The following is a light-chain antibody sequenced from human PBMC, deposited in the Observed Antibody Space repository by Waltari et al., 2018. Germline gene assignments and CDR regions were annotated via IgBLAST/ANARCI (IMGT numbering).Light chain of an antibody. J-gene: IGKJ1*01. CDR1: QHIGRY. CDR3: QNHERLPAV. CDR2: GAS. V-gene: IGKV3-20*01. Sequence: EIVLTQSPGTLSLSPGDRATLSCRASQHIGRYLIRYQQKPGQAPRLRTYGASSRAAGIPDRFSGSGSGTDFSLTISRLEPEDFAVYYCQNHERLPAVFGQGTKVEIK.